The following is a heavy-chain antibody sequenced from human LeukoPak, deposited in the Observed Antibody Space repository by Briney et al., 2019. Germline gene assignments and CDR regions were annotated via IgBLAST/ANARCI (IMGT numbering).Heavy chain of an antibody. CDR1: GGSFSGYY. CDR3: ARGLVPAATSYYFDY. J-gene: IGHJ4*02. D-gene: IGHD2-2*01. V-gene: IGHV4-34*01. CDR2: INHSGST. Sequence: SETLSLTCAVYGGSFSGYYWSWIRQPPGKGLEWIGEINHSGSTNYNPSLKSRVTISVDTSKKQFSLKLSSVTAADTAVYYCARGLVPAATSYYFDYWGQGTLVTVSS.